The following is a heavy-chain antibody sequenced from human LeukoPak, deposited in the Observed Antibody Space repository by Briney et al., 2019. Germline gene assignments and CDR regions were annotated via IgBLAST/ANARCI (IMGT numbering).Heavy chain of an antibody. CDR3: ARGSNRAFDY. D-gene: IGHD4-11*01. CDR2: TYYRSKWCY. Sequence: SQTLSLTCAISGDSVSSKSGVWTWIRQSPSRGLEWLGRTYYRSKWCYDYAVSVKSRITINPDTSKNQFSLQLNSVTPEDTAMYYCARGSNRAFDYWGQGILVTVSS. CDR1: GDSVSSKSGV. J-gene: IGHJ4*02. V-gene: IGHV6-1*01.